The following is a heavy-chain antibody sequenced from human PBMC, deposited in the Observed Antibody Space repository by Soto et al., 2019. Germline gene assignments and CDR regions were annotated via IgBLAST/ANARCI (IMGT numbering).Heavy chain of an antibody. V-gene: IGHV1-18*01. Sequence: GASVKVSCKASGYTFTSYGISWVRQAPGQGLEWMGWISAYNGNTNYAQKLQGRVTMTTDTSTSTAYMELRSLRSDDTAVYYCARWPPRNYYYHGMDVWGQGTTVTVSS. CDR1: GYTFTSYG. CDR2: ISAYNGNT. CDR3: ARWPPRNYYYHGMDV. J-gene: IGHJ6*02.